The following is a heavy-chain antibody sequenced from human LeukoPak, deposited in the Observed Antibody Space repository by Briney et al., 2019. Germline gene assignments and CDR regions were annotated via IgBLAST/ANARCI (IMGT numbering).Heavy chain of an antibody. Sequence: GASVKVSCKASGYTFTGYYMHWVRQAPGQGLEWMGGIIPIFGTANYAQKFQGRVTITADESTSTAYMELSSLRSEDTAVYYCARESTTGTSDWGQGTLVTASS. D-gene: IGHD1-1*01. CDR1: GYTFTGYY. J-gene: IGHJ4*02. V-gene: IGHV1-69*13. CDR2: IIPIFGTA. CDR3: ARESTTGTSD.